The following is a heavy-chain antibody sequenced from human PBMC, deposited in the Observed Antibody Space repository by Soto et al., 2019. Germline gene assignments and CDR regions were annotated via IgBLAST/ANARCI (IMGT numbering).Heavy chain of an antibody. CDR2: ISGSGSKT. J-gene: IGHJ6*02. CDR1: GFTLCSYA. CDR3: AREVVLGGTNYYYYGLGV. V-gene: IGHV3-23*01. Sequence: EVQLLESGGGVVQSGGSLRVSCEVSGFTLCSYAMSWVRQAPGKGLEWVSAISGSGSKTYYAASVKGRFTISRDNSENTVYLQLNSVRVEDTAVYYCAREVVLGGTNYYYYGLGVWGRGTTVTVSS. D-gene: IGHD3-10*01.